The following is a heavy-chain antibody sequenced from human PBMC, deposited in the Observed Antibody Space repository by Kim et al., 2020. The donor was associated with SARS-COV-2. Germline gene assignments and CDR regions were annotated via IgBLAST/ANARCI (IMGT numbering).Heavy chain of an antibody. V-gene: IGHV4-4*02. Sequence: SETLSLTCAVSGGSISSSNWWSWVRQPPGKGLEWIGEIYHSGSTNYNPSLKSRVTISVDKSKNQFSLKLSSVTAADTAVYYCARSRTGGWYDPGGYYYGMDVWGQETTVTVSS. CDR1: GGSISSSNW. J-gene: IGHJ6*02. D-gene: IGHD6-19*01. CDR3: ARSRTGGWYDPGGYYYGMDV. CDR2: IYHSGST.